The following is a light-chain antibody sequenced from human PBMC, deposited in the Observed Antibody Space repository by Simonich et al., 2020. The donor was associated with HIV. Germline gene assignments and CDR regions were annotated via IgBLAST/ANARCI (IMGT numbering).Light chain of an antibody. V-gene: IGKV1-33*01. Sequence: DIQMTQSPSSLSASVGNRVTITCQASQDIINYLNWYQQKPGKAPKLLIYDASNLETGVPSRFSGSGSGTDFTLTISSLQAEDVAIYFCHQYYSTPLTFGGGTKVEIK. CDR3: HQYYSTPLT. J-gene: IGKJ4*01. CDR2: DAS. CDR1: QDIINY.